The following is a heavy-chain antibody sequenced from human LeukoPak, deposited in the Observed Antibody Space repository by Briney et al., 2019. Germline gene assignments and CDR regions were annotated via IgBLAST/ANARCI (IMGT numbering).Heavy chain of an antibody. CDR2: IYYSGST. CDR3: ARRTAGYSWSRAFED. Sequence: SETLSLTCTVSDGSISSSSYYWGWIRQPPGKGLEWIGSIYYSGSTYYNPSLKSRVTISVDTSKNQFSLKLSSVTAADTAVYYCARRTAGYSWSRAFEDWGQGTLVTVSS. J-gene: IGHJ4*02. D-gene: IGHD2-15*01. V-gene: IGHV4-39*01. CDR1: DGSISSSSYY.